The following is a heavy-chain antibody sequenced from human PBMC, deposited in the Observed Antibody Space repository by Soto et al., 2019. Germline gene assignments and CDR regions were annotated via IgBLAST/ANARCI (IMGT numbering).Heavy chain of an antibody. D-gene: IGHD6-13*01. Sequence: EVQLLESGGGLVQPGGSLRLSCAASGFTFSSYAMSWVRQAPGKGLEWVSAVSGSGGSTYYADSVKGRFTISRDNSNNTLYLQMNSQRAEDTAVYYSAKDGYSSSWTDYWGQGTLVTVSS. J-gene: IGHJ4*02. CDR3: AKDGYSSSWTDY. CDR2: VSGSGGST. V-gene: IGHV3-23*01. CDR1: GFTFSSYA.